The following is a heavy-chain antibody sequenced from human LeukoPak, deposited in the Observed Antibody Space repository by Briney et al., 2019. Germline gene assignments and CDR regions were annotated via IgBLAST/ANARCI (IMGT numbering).Heavy chain of an antibody. CDR1: GYTFTSYY. J-gene: IGHJ4*02. CDR3: ATPHFWSGFSRSFDY. Sequence: ASVKVSCKASGYTFTSYYMHWVRQAPGQGLEWMGIINPSGGSTSYAQKFQGRVTMTEDTSTDTAYMELSSLRSEDTAVYYCATPHFWSGFSRSFDYWGQGTLVTVSS. D-gene: IGHD3-3*02. CDR2: INPSGGST. V-gene: IGHV1-46*01.